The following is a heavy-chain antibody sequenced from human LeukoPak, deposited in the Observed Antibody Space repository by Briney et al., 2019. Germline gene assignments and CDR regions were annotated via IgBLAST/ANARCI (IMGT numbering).Heavy chain of an antibody. J-gene: IGHJ6*01. CDR3: ARVESPYCSSTSCYYYYGMDV. CDR1: GFTLSDYY. D-gene: IGHD2-2*01. CDR2: ISSSGSTI. V-gene: IGHV3-11*01. Sequence: PGGSLRLSCAASGFTLSDYYMSWIRQAPGKGLEWVSYISSSGSTIYYADSVKGRFTISRDNAKNSLYLQMNSLRAEDTAVYYCARVESPYCSSTSCYYYYGMDVWGQGTTVTVSS.